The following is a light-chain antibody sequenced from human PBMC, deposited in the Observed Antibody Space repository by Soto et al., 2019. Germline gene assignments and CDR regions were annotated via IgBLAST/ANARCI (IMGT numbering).Light chain of an antibody. J-gene: IGLJ1*01. Sequence: QSVLTQPASVSGSPGQSITISCTGTSSDVGGYNYVSWYQLHPGKAPKLMVYEVSNRPSGVSNRFSGSKSGNTASLTISGLQAEDEADYYCSSYKSSTAYVFGTGPKVTVL. CDR2: EVS. V-gene: IGLV2-14*01. CDR1: SSDVGGYNY. CDR3: SSYKSSTAYV.